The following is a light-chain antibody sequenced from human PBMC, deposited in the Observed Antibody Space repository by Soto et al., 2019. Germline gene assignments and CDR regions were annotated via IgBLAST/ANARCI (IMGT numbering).Light chain of an antibody. CDR3: SSYTSSTFYV. CDR2: EVS. J-gene: IGLJ1*01. CDR1: SSDVGGYNY. Sequence: QSVLTQPASVSGSPGQSITISCTGTSSDVGGYNYVSWYQQHPGKAPKLMIYEVSNRPSGVFNRSSGSKSGNTASLTISGLQAEDEADYYCSSYTSSTFYVFGTGTKVTVL. V-gene: IGLV2-14*01.